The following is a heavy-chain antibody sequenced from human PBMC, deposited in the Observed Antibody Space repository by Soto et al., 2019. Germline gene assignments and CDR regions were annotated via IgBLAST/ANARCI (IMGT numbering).Heavy chain of an antibody. CDR3: AKDGQGPFDY. CDR2: IKRDGSEK. Sequence: PGGSLRLSCAVSGFNFDSYWMNWVRQAPGKGLEWVANIKRDGSEKNYVDSVKGRFTISRDNSRNSLYLQLNSLRAEDTAMYYCAKDGQGPFDYWGQGTPVTVSS. J-gene: IGHJ4*02. CDR1: GFNFDSYW. V-gene: IGHV3-7*05.